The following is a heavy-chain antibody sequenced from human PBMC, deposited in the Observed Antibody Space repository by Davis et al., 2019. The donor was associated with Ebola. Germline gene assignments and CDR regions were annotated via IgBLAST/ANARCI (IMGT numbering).Heavy chain of an antibody. V-gene: IGHV3-30*18. Sequence: PGGSLRLSCAASGFTFSSYGMHWVRQAPGKGLEWVAVISYDGSNKYYADSVKGRFTISRDNSKNTLYLQMNSLRAEDTAVYYCAKDPVDYYDSSGYPFYWGQGTLVTVSS. D-gene: IGHD3-22*01. CDR2: ISYDGSNK. J-gene: IGHJ4*02. CDR3: AKDPVDYYDSSGYPFY. CDR1: GFTFSSYG.